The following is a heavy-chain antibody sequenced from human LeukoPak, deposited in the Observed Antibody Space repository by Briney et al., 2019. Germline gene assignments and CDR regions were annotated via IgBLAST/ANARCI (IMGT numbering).Heavy chain of an antibody. D-gene: IGHD5-12*01. J-gene: IGHJ4*02. CDR1: GLTFRSYS. CDR3: ARDLVVATFDY. V-gene: IGHV3-21*01. CDR2: ISSSSTYI. Sequence: GGSLRLSCAGSGLTFRSYSMNWVRQAPGKGLEWVSSISSSSTYIYYADSVKGRFTISRDNSKNTLYLQMNSLRAEDTAVYYCARDLVVATFDYWGQGTLVTVSS.